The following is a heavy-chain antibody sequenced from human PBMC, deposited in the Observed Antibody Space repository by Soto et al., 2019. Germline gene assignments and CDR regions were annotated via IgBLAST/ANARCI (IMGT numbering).Heavy chain of an antibody. D-gene: IGHD1-1*01. CDR2: IDIGSKFM. J-gene: IGHJ6*01. CDR1: GFTFSAYT. Sequence: EVQLVESGGGLVKPGGSLRLSCAASGFTFSAYTMNWVRQAPGKGLEWISSIDIGSKFMFYADSVTGRFTISRDNAKNSPYLQIDSLRAEDTALYYCAREADSYQWNDGLMDVWGQGTTVVVSS. V-gene: IGHV3-21*01. CDR3: AREADSYQWNDGLMDV.